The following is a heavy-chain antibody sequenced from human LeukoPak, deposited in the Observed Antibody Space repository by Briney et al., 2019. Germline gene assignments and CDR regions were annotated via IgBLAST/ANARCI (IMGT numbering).Heavy chain of an antibody. V-gene: IGHV3-23*01. D-gene: IGHD2-2*02. CDR2: ISGSGGST. Sequence: GGSLRLSCAASGFTFSSYAMSWVRQAPRKGLEWVSAISGSGGSTYYADSVKGRFTISRDNSKNTLYLQVNSLRAEDTAVYYCAKDEWEYQLLYVGFDYWGQGTLVTVSS. J-gene: IGHJ4*02. CDR1: GFTFSSYA. CDR3: AKDEWEYQLLYVGFDY.